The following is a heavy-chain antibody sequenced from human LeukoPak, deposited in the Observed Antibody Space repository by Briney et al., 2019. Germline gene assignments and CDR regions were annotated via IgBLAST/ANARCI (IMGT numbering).Heavy chain of an antibody. CDR2: ISAYNGNT. CDR3: ARQIQVMGYCSSTSCYTSYYFDY. CDR1: GYTFTSYG. Sequence: ASVKVSCKASGYTFTSYGISWVRQAPGQGLEWMGWISAYNGNTNYGQKLQGRVTMTTDTSTSTAYMELRSLRSDDTAVYYCARQIQVMGYCSSTSCYTSYYFDYWGQGTLVTVSS. J-gene: IGHJ4*02. D-gene: IGHD2-2*02. V-gene: IGHV1-18*01.